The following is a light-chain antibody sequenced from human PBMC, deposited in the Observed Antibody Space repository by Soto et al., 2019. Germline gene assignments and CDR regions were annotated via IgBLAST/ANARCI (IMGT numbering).Light chain of an antibody. V-gene: IGKV1-39*01. CDR2: DAS. CDR3: QQAKSFPIT. J-gene: IGKJ5*01. CDR1: QSIPNY. Sequence: DIQMTQSPSFLSASAGDRVTITCRASQSIPNYLNWYQQIPGKAPKLLIYDASILQTGVPSRFSGSGSGTDFTLTINSLQPEDFATYYCQQAKSFPITFGQGTRLEI.